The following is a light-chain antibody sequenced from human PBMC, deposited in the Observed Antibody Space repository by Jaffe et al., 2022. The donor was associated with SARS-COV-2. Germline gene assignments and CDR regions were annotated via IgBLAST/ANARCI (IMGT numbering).Light chain of an antibody. CDR1: QSVSSY. V-gene: IGKV3-11*01. Sequence: EIVLTQSPATLSLSPGERATLSCRASQSVSSYLAWYQQKPGQAPRLLIYDASNRATGIPARFSGGGSGTDFTLTISSLEREDFAVYYCQQRSDWPRTFGRGTRVEFK. CDR3: QQRSDWPRT. J-gene: IGKJ1*01. CDR2: DAS.